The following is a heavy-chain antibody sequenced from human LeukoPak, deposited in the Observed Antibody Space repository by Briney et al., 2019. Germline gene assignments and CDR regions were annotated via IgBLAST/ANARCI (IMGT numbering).Heavy chain of an antibody. V-gene: IGHV4-39*01. D-gene: IGHD6-13*01. Sequence: KPSETLSLTCTVSGGSISSYGYYWGWIRQPPGKGLEWIGGVSYTGSTYYNPSLKSRVTVSADMSKNQFSLKLNSVTAADTAVYYCGGRGSTSWYVGYSWGQGILVIVSP. J-gene: IGHJ4*02. CDR3: GGRGSTSWYVGYS. CDR2: VSYTGST. CDR1: GGSISSYGYY.